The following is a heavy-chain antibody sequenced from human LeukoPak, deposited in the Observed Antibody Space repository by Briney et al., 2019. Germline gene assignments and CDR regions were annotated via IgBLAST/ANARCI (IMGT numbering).Heavy chain of an antibody. J-gene: IGHJ4*02. D-gene: IGHD6-19*01. V-gene: IGHV4-59*01. CDR1: GGSISSYY. CDR3: ARLPYIAVAEGFDY. CDR2: IYYSGST. Sequence: SETLSLTCTVSGGSISSYYWSWIRQPPGKGLEWIGYIYYSGSTNYNPSLKSRVTISVDTSKNQFSLKLSSVTAADTAVYYCARLPYIAVAEGFDYWGQRTLDTVSS.